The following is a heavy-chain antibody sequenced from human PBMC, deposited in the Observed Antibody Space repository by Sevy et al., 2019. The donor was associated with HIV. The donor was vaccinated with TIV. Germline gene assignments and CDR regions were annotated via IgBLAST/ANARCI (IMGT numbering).Heavy chain of an antibody. J-gene: IGHJ4*02. D-gene: IGHD3-16*02. Sequence: GGSLRLSCAASGFIFSSYAMSWVRQAPGKGLQWVSALGDSGAATYYADSVKGRFTISRDNSKNTLYLQMNSLRAEDTAVYYCAKDQGDYVWGTFRDYWGQGTLVTVSS. CDR3: AKDQGDYVWGTFRDY. CDR2: LGDSGAAT. CDR1: GFIFSSYA. V-gene: IGHV3-23*01.